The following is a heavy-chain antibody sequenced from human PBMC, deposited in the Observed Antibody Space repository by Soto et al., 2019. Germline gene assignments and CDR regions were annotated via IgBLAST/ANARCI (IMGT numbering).Heavy chain of an antibody. V-gene: IGHV4-31*03. D-gene: IGHD2-15*01. CDR2: IYYSGST. J-gene: IGHJ4*02. CDR1: GGSISSGGYY. Sequence: QVQLQESGPGLVKPSQTLSLTCTVSGGSISSGGYYWSWIRQHPGKGLEWIGYIYYSGSTYYNPSLKSRVTISVDTSKNQFSLKLSSVTAADTAVYYWARDLWCGGSCYSGLSEVQDYWGQGTLVTVSS. CDR3: ARDLWCGGSCYSGLSEVQDY.